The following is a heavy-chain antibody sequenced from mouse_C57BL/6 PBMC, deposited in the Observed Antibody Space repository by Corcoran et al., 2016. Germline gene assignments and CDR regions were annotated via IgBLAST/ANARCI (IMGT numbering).Heavy chain of an antibody. Sequence: EVQLQQSGPELVKPEASVKISCKASGYTFTDYYMNWVKQSHGKSLEWIGDINPNNGGTSYNQKFKGKATFTVDKSSSTAYMKLRSLTSEDSAVYYCARRMVTTGYYFDYWGQGTTLTVSS. D-gene: IGHD2-2*01. CDR1: GYTFTDYY. CDR3: ARRMVTTGYYFDY. J-gene: IGHJ2*01. V-gene: IGHV1-26*01. CDR2: INPNNGGT.